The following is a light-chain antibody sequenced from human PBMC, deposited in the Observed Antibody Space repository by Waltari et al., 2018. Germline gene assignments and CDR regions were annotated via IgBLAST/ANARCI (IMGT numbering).Light chain of an antibody. CDR1: SSNIGSVT. V-gene: IGLV1-44*01. CDR2: RNN. Sequence: QSVLTQPPSASGTPGQRVTISCSGSSSNIGSVTVNWYQQLPGTAPKLFIYRNNRRPSGFPDRFSGSKSGTSASLAISGLQSEDEADYYCATWDASLNMMIFGGGTKLTVL. J-gene: IGLJ2*01. CDR3: ATWDASLNMMI.